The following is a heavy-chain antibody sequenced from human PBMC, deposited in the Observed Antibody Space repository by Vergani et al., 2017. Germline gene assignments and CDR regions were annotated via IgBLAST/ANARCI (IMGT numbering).Heavy chain of an antibody. Sequence: QVQLVQSGGGVVQPGGSLRLSCVASGFTFNRYGMQWVRQAPGKGLEWVAVISYDGTQKYYADSVKGRFTISRDNSKSTLYLQINSLRTEDTAVYYCATKSXGTPGCQIGYFREWGQGTLVTVSS. CDR1: GFTFNRYG. CDR3: ATKSXGTPGCQIGYFRE. J-gene: IGHJ1*01. V-gene: IGHV3-30*03. D-gene: IGHD1-1*01. CDR2: ISYDGTQK.